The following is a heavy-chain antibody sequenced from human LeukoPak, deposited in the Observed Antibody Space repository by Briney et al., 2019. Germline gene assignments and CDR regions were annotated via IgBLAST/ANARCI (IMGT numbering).Heavy chain of an antibody. CDR2: ISYDGSNK. D-gene: IGHD1-1*01. J-gene: IGHJ5*02. Sequence: GGSLRLSCAASGFIFSNYGMHWVRQAPGKGLEWVAVISYDGSNKYYADSVKGRFTISRDNSKNALYLQMNSLRAEDTAVYYCAKGWRMSDPWGQGTLVTVSS. V-gene: IGHV3-30*18. CDR3: AKGWRMSDP. CDR1: GFIFSNYG.